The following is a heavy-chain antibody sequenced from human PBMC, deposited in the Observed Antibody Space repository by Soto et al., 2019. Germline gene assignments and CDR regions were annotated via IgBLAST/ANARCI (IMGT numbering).Heavy chain of an antibody. V-gene: IGHV4-34*01. CDR2: ISRSGST. CDR3: ARGRTAALIETRLFRVLFDL. D-gene: IGHD3-10*01. Sequence: QVQLQQWGAGLLKPSETLSLTCAVSGGSLGGFHWSWIRQPPGKGLEWIGEISRSGSTNYDPSLTGRVTVSMDTSRNQVSLNLSSVTDADTAVYYCARGRTAALIETRLFRVLFDLWGHGNLVIVSS. CDR1: GGSLGGFH. J-gene: IGHJ4*01.